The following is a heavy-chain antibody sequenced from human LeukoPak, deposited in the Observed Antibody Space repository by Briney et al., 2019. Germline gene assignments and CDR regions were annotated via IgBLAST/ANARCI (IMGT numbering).Heavy chain of an antibody. CDR2: INHRGTT. CDR3: ARSWAGMYYPFYYFDY. Sequence: PSETLSLTCAVYGDSFSGYYWSWIRQPPGKGLEWIAEINHRGTTHYNPSLMSRVNISADTSKNQFSLNLDSVTAADTAVYYCARSWAGMYYPFYYFDYWGQGALVTVSP. J-gene: IGHJ4*02. V-gene: IGHV4-34*01. CDR1: GDSFSGYY. D-gene: IGHD1-26*01.